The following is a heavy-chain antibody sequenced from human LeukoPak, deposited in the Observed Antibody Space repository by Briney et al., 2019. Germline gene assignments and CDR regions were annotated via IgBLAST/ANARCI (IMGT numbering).Heavy chain of an antibody. D-gene: IGHD1-26*01. Sequence: GGSLRLSCAASGFTFSSYSMNWVRQAPGKGLEWVSSISSSSSYIYYADSVKGRFTISRDNAKNSLYLQMNSLRAEDTAVYYCARVSGSWDYFDYWGQGTLVTVSS. V-gene: IGHV3-21*01. J-gene: IGHJ4*02. CDR3: ARVSGSWDYFDY. CDR1: GFTFSSYS. CDR2: ISSSSSYI.